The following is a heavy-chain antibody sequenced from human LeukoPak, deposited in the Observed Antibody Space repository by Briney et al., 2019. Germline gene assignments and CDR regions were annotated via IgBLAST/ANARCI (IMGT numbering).Heavy chain of an antibody. Sequence: PGGSLRLSCAASGFSFSNSNMHWVRQAPGKGLEWLSYISSGSSTIYYADSVKGRFTISRDNAKNSLYLQMSSLSAEDTAVYYCARGSGYYYNYWGQGTLVTVSS. D-gene: IGHD3-22*01. CDR1: GFSFSNSN. V-gene: IGHV3-48*04. CDR3: ARGSGYYYNY. J-gene: IGHJ4*02. CDR2: ISSGSSTI.